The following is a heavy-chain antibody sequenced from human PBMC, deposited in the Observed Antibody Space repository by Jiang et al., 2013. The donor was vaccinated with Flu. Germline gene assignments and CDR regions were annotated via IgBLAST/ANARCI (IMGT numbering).Heavy chain of an antibody. D-gene: IGHD3-16*01. Sequence: GAEVKKPGESLKISCKGSGYSFTSYWIGWVRQMPGKGLEWMGIIYPGDSDTRYSPSFQGQVTISADKSISTAYLQWSSLKASDTAMYYCARPILNYDYVWGSYTDAFDIWGQGTMVTVSS. J-gene: IGHJ3*02. CDR2: IYPGDSDT. CDR1: GYSFTSYW. V-gene: IGHV5-51*01. CDR3: ARPILNYDYVWGSYTDAFDI.